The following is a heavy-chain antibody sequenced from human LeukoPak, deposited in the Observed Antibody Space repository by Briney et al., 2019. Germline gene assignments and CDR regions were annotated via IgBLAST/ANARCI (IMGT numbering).Heavy chain of an antibody. CDR1: GFTFSNYD. J-gene: IGHJ3*02. CDR2: IGTAGDP. Sequence: GGSLRLSCAASGFTFSNYDMHWVSQATGKGLEWVSAIGTAGDPYYPGSVKGRFTISRENAKNSLYLQMNSLRAGDTAVYYCARSWGSRAFDIWGPGTMVTVSS. D-gene: IGHD7-27*01. V-gene: IGHV3-13*05. CDR3: ARSWGSRAFDI.